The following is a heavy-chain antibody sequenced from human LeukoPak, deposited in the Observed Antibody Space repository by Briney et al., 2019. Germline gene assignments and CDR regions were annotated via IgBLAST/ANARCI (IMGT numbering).Heavy chain of an antibody. D-gene: IGHD2-8*01. CDR1: GFTFSSYA. V-gene: IGHV3-30-3*01. CDR2: ISYDGSNK. J-gene: IGHJ4*02. Sequence: GGPLRLSCAASGFTFSSYAMHWVRQAPGKGLEWVAVISYDGSNKYYADSVKGRFTISRDNSKNTLYLQMNSLRAEDTAVYYCARDNGYCFDYWGQGTLVTVSS. CDR3: ARDNGYCFDY.